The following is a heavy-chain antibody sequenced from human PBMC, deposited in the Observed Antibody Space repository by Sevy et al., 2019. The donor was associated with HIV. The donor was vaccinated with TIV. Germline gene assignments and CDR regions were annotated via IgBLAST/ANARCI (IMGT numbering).Heavy chain of an antibody. D-gene: IGHD2-15*01. CDR3: ARDQGAALIVAATLFEY. CDR1: GFTFSSYA. Sequence: GGYLRLSCAASGFTFSSYAMHCVRQAPGKGLEWVAVISYDGSNKYYADSVKGRFTISRDNSKNTLYLEMNSLRADDMALYYCARDQGAALIVAATLFEYWGQGTPVTVSS. J-gene: IGHJ4*02. V-gene: IGHV3-30*04. CDR2: ISYDGSNK.